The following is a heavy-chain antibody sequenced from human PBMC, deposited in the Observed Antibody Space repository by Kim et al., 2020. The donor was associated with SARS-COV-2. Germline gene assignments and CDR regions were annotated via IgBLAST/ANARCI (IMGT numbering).Heavy chain of an antibody. CDR3: ARDHREWLQYTANWYFDL. Sequence: SETLSLTCTVSGGSIRSYYWSWIRQPPGKGLEWIGYIYYSGSTNYNPSLKSRVPISVDTSKNQFSLKLSSVTAADTAVYYCARDHREWLQYTANWYFDLWGRGTLVAVSS. CDR2: IYYSGST. V-gene: IGHV4-59*01. J-gene: IGHJ2*01. CDR1: GGSIRSYY. D-gene: IGHD3-3*01.